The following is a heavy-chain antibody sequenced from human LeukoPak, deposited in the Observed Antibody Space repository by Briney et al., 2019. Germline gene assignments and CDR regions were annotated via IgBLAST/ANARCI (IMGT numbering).Heavy chain of an antibody. V-gene: IGHV3-15*01. Sequence: GGSLRLSCAASGFTFSNAWMSWVRQAPGKGLGWVGRIKSKTFGGTTDYAAPVKGRFTISRDDSKNTLYLHTNTLKTEDTAIYYCTTLGAFDYWGQGTLVTVSS. J-gene: IGHJ4*02. D-gene: IGHD3-16*01. CDR1: GFTFSNAW. CDR3: TTLGAFDY. CDR2: IKSKTFGGTT.